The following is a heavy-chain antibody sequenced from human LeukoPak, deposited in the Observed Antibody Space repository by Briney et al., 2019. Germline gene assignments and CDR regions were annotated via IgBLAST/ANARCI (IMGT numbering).Heavy chain of an antibody. Sequence: PSGTLSLTCAVSGGSIGASINSPNWWSWVRQPPGKRLEWIGEIFHSGSTNYNPSLKSRVTMSVDKSKNQFSLNLTSVTAADTAVYFCARAPRAYCSTTGSCFQDYWGQGTLVTVSS. CDR2: IFHSGST. CDR3: ARAPRAYCSTTGSCFQDY. D-gene: IGHD2-2*01. CDR1: GGSIGASINSPNW. V-gene: IGHV4-4*02. J-gene: IGHJ4*02.